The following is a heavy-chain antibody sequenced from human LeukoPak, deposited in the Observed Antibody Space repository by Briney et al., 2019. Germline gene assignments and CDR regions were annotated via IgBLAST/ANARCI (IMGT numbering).Heavy chain of an antibody. J-gene: IGHJ3*02. Sequence: GGSLRLSCAASGFTVSSNYMSWVRQAPGKGLEWVSAISGSGGSTYYADSVKGRFTISRDNSKNTLYLQMNSLRAEDTAVYYCAKYTSGWYERVAFDIWGQGTMVTVSS. V-gene: IGHV3-23*01. CDR3: AKYTSGWYERVAFDI. D-gene: IGHD6-19*01. CDR1: GFTVSSNY. CDR2: ISGSGGST.